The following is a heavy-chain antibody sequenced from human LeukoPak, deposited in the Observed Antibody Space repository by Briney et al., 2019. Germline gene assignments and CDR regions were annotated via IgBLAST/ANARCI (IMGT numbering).Heavy chain of an antibody. J-gene: IGHJ6*02. CDR1: GGSISRGGYY. CDR3: ARAYYYDSSGYYAYYGMDV. CDR2: IYYSGST. V-gene: IGHV4-61*08. Sequence: PSETLSLTCTVSGGSISRGGYYWSWIRQHPGKGLEWIGYIYYSGSTNYNPSLKSRVTISVDTSKNQFSLKLSSVTAADTAVYYCARAYYYDSSGYYAYYGMDVWGQGTTVTVSS. D-gene: IGHD3-22*01.